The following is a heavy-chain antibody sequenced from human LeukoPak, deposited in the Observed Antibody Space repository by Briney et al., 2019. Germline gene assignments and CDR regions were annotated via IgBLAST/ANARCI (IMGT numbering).Heavy chain of an antibody. CDR2: ISSSSSTI. D-gene: IGHD2-15*01. Sequence: PGGSLRLSCAASGFTFSSYSMNWVRQAPGKGLEWVSYISSSSSTIYYADPVKGRFTISRDNAKNSLYLQMNSLRAEDTAVYYCARADIWDWGQGTLVTVSS. V-gene: IGHV3-48*04. CDR3: ARADIWD. CDR1: GFTFSSYS. J-gene: IGHJ4*02.